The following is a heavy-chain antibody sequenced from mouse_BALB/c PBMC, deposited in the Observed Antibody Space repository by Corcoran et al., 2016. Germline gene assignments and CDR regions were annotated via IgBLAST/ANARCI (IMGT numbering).Heavy chain of an antibody. Sequence: QVTLKESGPGILQPSQTLSLTCSFSGFSLSTSGMGMSWIRQPSGKGLEWLAHIYWDDDKRYNPSLKSRLTISKDTSSNQVFLKITSVDTADTATYYCARMTMITTEAMDYWGQGTSVTVSS. D-gene: IGHD2-4*01. CDR1: GFSLSTSGMG. V-gene: IGHV8-12*01. CDR2: IYWDDDK. CDR3: ARMTMITTEAMDY. J-gene: IGHJ4*01.